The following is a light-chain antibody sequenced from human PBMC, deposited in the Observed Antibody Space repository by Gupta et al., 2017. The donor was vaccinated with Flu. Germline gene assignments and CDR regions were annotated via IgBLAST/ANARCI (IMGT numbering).Light chain of an antibody. V-gene: IGLV1-51*02. CDR1: SSNIGNNY. CDR2: ENN. J-gene: IGLJ3*02. Sequence: QSVLTQPPSVSAAPGQKVTISCSGSSSNIGNNYVSWYQQLPGTAPKLLIHENNKRPSGIPDRFSGSRADTSATLGITGLQTGDEADDYCGTWDSSRSGGVCGGGTKLTVL. CDR3: GTWDSSRSGGV.